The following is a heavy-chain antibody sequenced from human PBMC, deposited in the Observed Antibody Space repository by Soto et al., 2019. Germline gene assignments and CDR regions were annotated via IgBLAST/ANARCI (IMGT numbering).Heavy chain of an antibody. V-gene: IGHV3-23*01. CDR1: GFTFSSYA. Sequence: GGSLRLSCAASGFTFSSYAMSWVRQAPGKGLEWVSAISGSGGSTYYADSVKGRFTISRDNSKNTLYLQMNSLRAEDTAVYYCAKTALGYCSSTSCSRYMDVRGKGTTLTVSS. CDR2: ISGSGGST. J-gene: IGHJ6*03. CDR3: AKTALGYCSSTSCSRYMDV. D-gene: IGHD2-2*01.